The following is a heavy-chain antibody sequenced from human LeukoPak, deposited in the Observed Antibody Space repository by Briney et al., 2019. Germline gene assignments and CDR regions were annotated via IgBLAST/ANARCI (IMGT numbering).Heavy chain of an antibody. Sequence: GGSLRLSCAASGFTFSTYSMYWVRQAPGKGLEWVSYISSSSGTIYYADSVKGRFTISRDNAKNSLYLQMNSLRAEDTAVYYCATDYSFLFDYWGQGTLVTVSS. V-gene: IGHV3-48*04. J-gene: IGHJ4*02. CDR3: ATDYSFLFDY. D-gene: IGHD4-11*01. CDR1: GFTFSTYS. CDR2: ISSSSGTI.